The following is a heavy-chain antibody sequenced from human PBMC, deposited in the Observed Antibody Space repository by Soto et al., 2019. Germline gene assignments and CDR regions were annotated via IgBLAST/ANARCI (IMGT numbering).Heavy chain of an antibody. CDR2: ISWNSGSI. CDR1: GFTFDDYA. V-gene: IGHV3-9*01. D-gene: IGHD2-2*01. CDR3: AKGDGIVVVPAAAFDY. Sequence: GVSLRLSCAASGFTFDDYAMHWVRQAPGKGLEWVSGISWNSGSIGYADSVKGRFTISRDNAKNSLYLQMNGLRAEDTALCYCAKGDGIVVVPAAAFDYWGQGTLVTVSS. J-gene: IGHJ4*02.